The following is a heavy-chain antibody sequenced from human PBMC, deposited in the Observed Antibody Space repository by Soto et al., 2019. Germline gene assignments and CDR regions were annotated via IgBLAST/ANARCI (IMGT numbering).Heavy chain of an antibody. Sequence: GGSLRLSCAASGFTFSSYSMNWVRQAPGKGLEWVSYISSSGSTIYYADSVKGRFTISRDNAKNSLYLQMNSLRAEDTAVYYCARDVNVERRPTWFDPWGQGTLVTVSS. CDR1: GFTFSSYS. CDR2: ISSSGSTI. V-gene: IGHV3-48*01. J-gene: IGHJ5*02. CDR3: ARDVNVERRPTWFDP. D-gene: IGHD1-1*01.